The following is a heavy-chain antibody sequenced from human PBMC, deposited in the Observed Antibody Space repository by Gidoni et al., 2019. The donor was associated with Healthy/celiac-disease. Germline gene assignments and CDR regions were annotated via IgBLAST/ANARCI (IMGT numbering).Heavy chain of an antibody. J-gene: IGHJ4*02. Sequence: QVQLQESGPGLVKPSQTLSLTCPVSGGSISSGGYYWSWIRQHPGKGLEWIGYIYYSGSTYYNPSLKSRVTISVDTSKNQFSLKLSSVTAADTAVYYCARGIAAAGIDYFDYWGQGTLVTVSS. CDR3: ARGIAAAGIDYFDY. D-gene: IGHD6-13*01. V-gene: IGHV4-31*03. CDR1: GGSISSGGYY. CDR2: IYYSGST.